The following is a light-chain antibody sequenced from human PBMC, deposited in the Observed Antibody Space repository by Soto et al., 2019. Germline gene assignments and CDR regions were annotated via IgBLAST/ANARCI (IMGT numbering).Light chain of an antibody. V-gene: IGLV2-23*02. CDR1: SSDVGSHNL. Sequence: QSALTQPASVSGSPGQSITISCTGTSSDVGSHNLVSWYQQHPGQAPKLMIYEVSKRPLGVSTRFSASKSGNTASLTISGLQADDEAAYYCRSYGAVRTVFGGGTQLTVL. CDR3: RSYGAVRTV. CDR2: EVS. J-gene: IGLJ7*01.